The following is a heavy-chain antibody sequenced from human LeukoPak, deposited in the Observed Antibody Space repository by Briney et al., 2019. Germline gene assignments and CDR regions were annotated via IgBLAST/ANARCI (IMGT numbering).Heavy chain of an antibody. D-gene: IGHD3-10*01. CDR1: GFTFSSYA. V-gene: IGHV3-21*01. CDR3: ARVMGRWFGELLTNWFDP. CDR2: ISSSSSYI. J-gene: IGHJ5*02. Sequence: PGGSLRLSCAASGFTFSSYAMNWVRQAPGKGLEWVSSISSSSSYIYYADSVKGRFTISRDNAKNSLYLQMNSLRAEDTAVYYCARVMGRWFGELLTNWFDPWGQGTLVTVSS.